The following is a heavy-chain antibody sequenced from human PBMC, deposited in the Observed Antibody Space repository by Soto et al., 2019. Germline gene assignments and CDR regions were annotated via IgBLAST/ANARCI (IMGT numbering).Heavy chain of an antibody. CDR1: GFTFSSYS. Sequence: PGGSLRLSCAASGFTFSSYSMNWVRQAPGKGLEWVSSISSSSSYIYYADSVKGRFTISRDNAKNSLYLQMNSLRAEDTAVYYCAREFYDGIVVVVDATYYYYGMDVWGQGTTVTVSS. D-gene: IGHD2-15*01. J-gene: IGHJ6*02. CDR3: AREFYDGIVVVVDATYYYYGMDV. CDR2: ISSSSSYI. V-gene: IGHV3-21*01.